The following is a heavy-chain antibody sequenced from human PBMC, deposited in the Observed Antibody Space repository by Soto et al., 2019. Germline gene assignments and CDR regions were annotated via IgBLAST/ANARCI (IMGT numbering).Heavy chain of an antibody. Sequence: QVQLVQSGAEVKKPGASVKVSCKASGYTFTDYYMHWVRQAPGQGLEWMGWINPNSGGTNYAQKFQGRVTMTRDTSISPAYMELNRLRSDDTAVYYCARDQSPSSGWPGMDVWGQGTTVTVSS. CDR3: ARDQSPSSGWPGMDV. CDR2: INPNSGGT. J-gene: IGHJ6*02. D-gene: IGHD6-19*01. V-gene: IGHV1-2*02. CDR1: GYTFTDYY.